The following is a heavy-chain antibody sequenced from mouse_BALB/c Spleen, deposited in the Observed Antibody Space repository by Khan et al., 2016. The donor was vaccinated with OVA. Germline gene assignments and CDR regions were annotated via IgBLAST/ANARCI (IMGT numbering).Heavy chain of an antibody. D-gene: IGHD1-1*01. Sequence: QVQLKQSGPELVKPGASVRISCKASGSTFTSYYIHWVKQRPGQGLEWIGWIYPGDVNTKYNEKFKDKATLTADNSSSTAYMQVSSLTSEDSAVXFCARGNYYGQYGMDYWGQGTSVTVSS. CDR3: ARGNYYGQYGMDY. CDR1: GSTFTSYY. V-gene: IGHV1S56*01. J-gene: IGHJ4*01. CDR2: IYPGDVNT.